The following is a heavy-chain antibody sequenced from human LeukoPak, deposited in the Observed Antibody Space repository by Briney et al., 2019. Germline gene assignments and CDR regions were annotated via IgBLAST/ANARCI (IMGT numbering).Heavy chain of an antibody. D-gene: IGHD4-17*01. CDR2: ISGSGDTT. J-gene: IGHJ4*02. CDR3: AKELTTERTPGVDS. V-gene: IGHV3-23*01. Sequence: GCLRLSCTASGFTFSSYSMSWVRQGPGTGLVWVSAISGSGDTTFYADSVKGRFTISRDNSKKTLYLQVNSLRAEDTAVYFCAKELTTERTPGVDSWGQGTLVTVSS. CDR1: GFTFSSYS.